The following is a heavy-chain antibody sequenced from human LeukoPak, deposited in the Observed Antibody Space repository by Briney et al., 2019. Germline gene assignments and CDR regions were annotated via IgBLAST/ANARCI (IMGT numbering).Heavy chain of an antibody. V-gene: IGHV4-61*01. D-gene: IGHD3-3*01. CDR1: GGSVSSGSYY. CDR2: IYYSGST. J-gene: IGHJ4*02. CDR3: AATIFGVVIPPHFDY. Sequence: SETLSLTCTVSGGSVSSGSYYWSWIRQPPGKGLEWIVYIYYSGSTNYNPSLKSRVTISVDTSKNQFSLKLSSVTAADTAVYYCAATIFGVVIPPHFDYWGQGTLVTVSS.